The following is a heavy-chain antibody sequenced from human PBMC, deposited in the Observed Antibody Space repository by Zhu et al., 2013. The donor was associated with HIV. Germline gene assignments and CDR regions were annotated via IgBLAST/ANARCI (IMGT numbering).Heavy chain of an antibody. Sequence: QVQLVQSGAEVKKPGASVKVSCKATGYTFSDYYLHWVRQAPGQGLEWMGWINPNSAGTKYAQKFQGRVTMTRDTSINTAYMELSRLRSDDTAVYYCARNDYGDDDYYGMDVWGQGTTVTVSS. J-gene: IGHJ6*02. CDR3: ARNDYGDDDYYGMDV. V-gene: IGHV1-2*02. D-gene: IGHD4-17*01. CDR2: INPNSAGT. CDR1: GYTFSDYY.